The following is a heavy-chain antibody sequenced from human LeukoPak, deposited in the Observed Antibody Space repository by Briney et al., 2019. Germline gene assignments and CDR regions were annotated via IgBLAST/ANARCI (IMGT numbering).Heavy chain of an antibody. CDR2: IYYSGST. D-gene: IGHD2-21*01. CDR1: GGSISSYY. V-gene: IGHV4-59*01. CDR3: ARGALWWSSGALDI. J-gene: IGHJ3*02. Sequence: SETLSLTCTVSGGSISSYYWSWIRQPPGKGLEWIGYIYYSGSTNYNPSLKSRVTISVDTSKNQFSLKLSSVTAADTAVYYCARGALWWSSGALDIWGQGTMVTVSS.